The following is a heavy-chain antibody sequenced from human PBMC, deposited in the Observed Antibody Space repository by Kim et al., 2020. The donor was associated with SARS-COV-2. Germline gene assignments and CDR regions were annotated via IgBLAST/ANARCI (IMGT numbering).Heavy chain of an antibody. D-gene: IGHD6-19*01. Sequence: GGSLRLSCAASGFTFSSYGMHWVRQAPGKGLEWVAVIWYDGSNKYYADSVKGRFTISRDNSKNTLYLQMNSLRAEDTAVYYCAKAPVAVAGTFDYYYGMDVWGQGTTVTVSS. V-gene: IGHV3-33*06. CDR2: IWYDGSNK. CDR3: AKAPVAVAGTFDYYYGMDV. CDR1: GFTFSSYG. J-gene: IGHJ6*02.